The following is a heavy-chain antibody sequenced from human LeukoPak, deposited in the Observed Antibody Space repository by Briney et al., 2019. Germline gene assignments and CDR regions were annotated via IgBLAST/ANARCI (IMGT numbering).Heavy chain of an antibody. CDR2: INHSGST. V-gene: IGHV4-34*01. CDR3: ATSSGYSYGYARR. Sequence: SETLSLTCAVYGGSFSGYYWSWIRQPPGKGLEWIGEINHSGSTNYNPSLKSRVTISVDTSKNQFSLKLSSVTAADTAVYYCATSSGYSYGYARRWGQGTLVTVPP. CDR1: GGSFSGYY. D-gene: IGHD5-18*01. J-gene: IGHJ4*02.